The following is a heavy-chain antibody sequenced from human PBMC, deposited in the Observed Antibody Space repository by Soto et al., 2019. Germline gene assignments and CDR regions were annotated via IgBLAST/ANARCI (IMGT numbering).Heavy chain of an antibody. CDR2: IYYTGCT. CDR3: ASGRHWLDY. J-gene: IGHJ4*02. D-gene: IGHD6-19*01. CDR1: GGSISNYY. Sequence: QVQLQESGPGLVKPSETLSLTCTVSGGSISNYYWSWIRQPPGKGLEWIGYIYYTGCTNYNPSLKSRVTISVDTSENQFSPRLSSVTAADTALSYCASGRHWLDYGGQGTLVTVSS. V-gene: IGHV4-59*01.